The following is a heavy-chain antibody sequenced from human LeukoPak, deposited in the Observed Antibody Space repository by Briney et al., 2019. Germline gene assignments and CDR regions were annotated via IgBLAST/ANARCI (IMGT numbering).Heavy chain of an antibody. D-gene: IGHD6-6*01. Sequence: GGSLRLSCAASGFTFSDYYMSWIRQAPGKGLEWVSYISSSGSTIYYADSVKGRFTISRDNAKNSLYLQMNSLRAEDTAVYYCARDPWLYSSSSGNFDYWGQGTLVTVSS. CDR2: ISSSGSTI. J-gene: IGHJ4*02. CDR1: GFTFSDYY. V-gene: IGHV3-11*04. CDR3: ARDPWLYSSSSGNFDY.